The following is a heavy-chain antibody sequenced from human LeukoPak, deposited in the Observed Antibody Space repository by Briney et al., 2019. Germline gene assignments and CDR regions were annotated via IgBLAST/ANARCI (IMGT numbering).Heavy chain of an antibody. CDR3: ARELMVYAANWFDP. CDR2: IYTSGNT. J-gene: IGHJ5*02. CDR1: GGSISSGTYY. V-gene: IGHV4-61*02. Sequence: ASETLSLTCTVSGGSISSGTYYWNWIRQPAGKGLEWIGRIYTSGNTNYHPSLKSRVTISVDTSKNQFSLKLSSVTAADTAVYYCARELMVYAANWFDPWGQGTLVTVSS. D-gene: IGHD2-8*01.